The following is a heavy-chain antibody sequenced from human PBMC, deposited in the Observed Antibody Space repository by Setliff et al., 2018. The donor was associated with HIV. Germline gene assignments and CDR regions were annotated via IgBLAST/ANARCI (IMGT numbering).Heavy chain of an antibody. CDR2: ISPNNGDT. D-gene: IGHD2-15*01. V-gene: IGHV1-2*02. CDR1: GYTFTDYF. CDR3: ARGGNGGYNYIDV. Sequence: ASVKVSCKASGYTFTDYFMHWVRQAPGQGLEWMGWISPNNGDTNIPQTFQGGVTMTRDTSINTAYMEFSSLRSDDTAVYYCARGGNGGYNYIDVWGKGTTVTVSS. J-gene: IGHJ6*03.